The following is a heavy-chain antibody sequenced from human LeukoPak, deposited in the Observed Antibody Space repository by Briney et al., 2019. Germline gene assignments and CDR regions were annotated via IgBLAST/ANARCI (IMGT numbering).Heavy chain of an antibody. CDR2: ISSSSSYI. Sequence: TGGSLRLSCAASGFTFSSYSMNWVRQAPGKGLEWVSSISSSSSYIYYADSVKGRFTISRDNAKNSLYLQMNSLRAEDTAVYYCARDNLDDILTGYYTDSGYWGQGTLVTVSS. V-gene: IGHV3-21*01. CDR1: GFTFSSYS. J-gene: IGHJ4*02. D-gene: IGHD3-9*01. CDR3: ARDNLDDILTGYYTDSGY.